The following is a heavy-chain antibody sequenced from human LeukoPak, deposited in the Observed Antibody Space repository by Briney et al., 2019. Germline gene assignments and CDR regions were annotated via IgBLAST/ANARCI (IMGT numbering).Heavy chain of an antibody. V-gene: IGHV3-30*02. D-gene: IGHD2-21*02. CDR2: IWYDGSNK. CDR3: AKDIVVVTAPLGYYGMDV. Sequence: PGGSLRLSCAASGFTFSSYGMHWVRQAPGKGLEWVAVIWYDGSNKYYADSVKGRFTISRDNSKNTLYLQMNSLRAEDTAVYYCAKDIVVVTAPLGYYGMDVWGQETTVTVSS. CDR1: GFTFSSYG. J-gene: IGHJ6*02.